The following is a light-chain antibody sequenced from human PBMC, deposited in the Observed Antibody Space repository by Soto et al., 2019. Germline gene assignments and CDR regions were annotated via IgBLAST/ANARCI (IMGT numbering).Light chain of an antibody. Sequence: DIQMTQSPPSLSASVGDRVTITCRASQGIRNYLAWYQQKPGKVPRLLIYAASTLQSGVPSRCSGNGSGTDFTLTISSLQPEDVATYYCQKYNSAPSFGGGTKVEIK. CDR2: AAS. CDR3: QKYNSAPS. J-gene: IGKJ4*01. V-gene: IGKV1-27*01. CDR1: QGIRNY.